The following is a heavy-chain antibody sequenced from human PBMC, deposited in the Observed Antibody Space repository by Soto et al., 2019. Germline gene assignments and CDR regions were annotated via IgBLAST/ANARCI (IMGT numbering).Heavy chain of an antibody. CDR1: GFTFSDSA. CDR3: TSRRDWTAVDTIDY. Sequence: GGSLRLSCAASGFTFSDSAMHWVRQASGKGLEWVGRIRNKGNNYATAYTASVKGRFTISRDDSKNTVYLQMNSLKIDDTAVYYCTSRRDWTAVDTIDYWGLDALVTVSS. V-gene: IGHV3-73*01. J-gene: IGHJ4*02. CDR2: IRNKGNNYAT. D-gene: IGHD5-18*01.